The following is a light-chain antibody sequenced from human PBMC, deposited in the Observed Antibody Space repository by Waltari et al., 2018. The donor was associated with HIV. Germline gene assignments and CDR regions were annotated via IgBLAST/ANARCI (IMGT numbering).Light chain of an antibody. V-gene: IGLV6-57*03. CDR1: SGSIASNY. CDR3: QSYDSSNHNWV. CDR2: EDN. J-gene: IGLJ3*02. Sequence: NFMLTQPHSVAESPVKTVTISCTRRSGSIASNYMQWYQQRPGSAPTTVMYEDNQRPSGVPDRFSGSIDRSSNSASLTISGLKTEDEADYYCQSYDSSNHNWVFGGGTKLAVL.